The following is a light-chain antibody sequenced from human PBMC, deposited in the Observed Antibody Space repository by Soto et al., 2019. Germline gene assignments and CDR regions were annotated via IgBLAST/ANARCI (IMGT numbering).Light chain of an antibody. J-gene: IGKJ4*01. CDR2: DTS. CDR3: QQYGSSPLT. Sequence: EIVLTQSPGTLSLSVGERVALCCRASQSVSSYLAWYQQTPGQAPRLLIYDTSNRATGTPDRFSGSGSGTDFTLTISRLEPEDFTVYYCQQYGSSPLTFGGGTTVEIK. V-gene: IGKV3-20*01. CDR1: QSVSSY.